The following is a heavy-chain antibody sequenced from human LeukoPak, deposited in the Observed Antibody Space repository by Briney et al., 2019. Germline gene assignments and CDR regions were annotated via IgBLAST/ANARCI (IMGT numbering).Heavy chain of an antibody. CDR1: GGSISSYY. CDR3: VIVVVPDAFDI. D-gene: IGHD2-2*01. CDR2: IYYSGST. V-gene: IGHV4-59*01. J-gene: IGHJ3*02. Sequence: PSETLSLTCTVSGGSISSYYWSWIRQPPGKGLEWIGYIYYSGSTNYNPSLKSRVTISVDTSKNQFSLKLSSVTAADTAVYYCVIVVVPDAFDIWGQGTMVTVSS.